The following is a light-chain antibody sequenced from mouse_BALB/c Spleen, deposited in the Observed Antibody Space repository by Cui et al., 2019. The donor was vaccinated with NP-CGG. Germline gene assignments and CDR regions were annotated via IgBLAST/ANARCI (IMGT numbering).Light chain of an antibody. CDR1: TGAVTTSND. J-gene: IGLJ1*01. CDR2: GAN. Sequence: QAVVTPESALTTSPGETVTLTCRSSTGAVTTSNDANWVQEKPDHLFTGLIGGANNRVPGVPARFSGSLIGDKAALTITGAQTEDEAIYFCALWYSNHWVFGGGTKLTVL. V-gene: IGLV1*01. CDR3: ALWYSNHWV.